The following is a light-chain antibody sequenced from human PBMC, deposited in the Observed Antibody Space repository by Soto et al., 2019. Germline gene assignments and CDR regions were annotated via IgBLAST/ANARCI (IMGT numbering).Light chain of an antibody. CDR3: QACDSSTGWVV. CDR1: KLGDKY. CDR2: QDS. Sequence: SYELTQPPSVSVSPGQTASITCSGDKLGDKYACWYQQKPGQSPVLVIYQDSKRPSGIPERFSGSNSGNTATLTISGTQAMDEADYYCQACDSSTGWVVFGGGTKLTVL. V-gene: IGLV3-1*01. J-gene: IGLJ2*01.